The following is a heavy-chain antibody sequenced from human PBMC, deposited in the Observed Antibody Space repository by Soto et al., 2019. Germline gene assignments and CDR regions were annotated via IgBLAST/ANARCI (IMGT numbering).Heavy chain of an antibody. J-gene: IGHJ4*02. CDR2: IIPIFGTA. CDR1: GGTFSSYA. Sequence: QVQLVQSGAEVKKPGSSVKVSCKASGGTFSSYAISWVRQAPGQGLEWMGGIIPIFGTANYAQKFQGRVTXSADESTSTAYMALSSLRSEDTAVYYCARARDPFLEWLPFDDWGQGTLVTVSS. CDR3: ARARDPFLEWLPFDD. V-gene: IGHV1-69*12. D-gene: IGHD3-3*02.